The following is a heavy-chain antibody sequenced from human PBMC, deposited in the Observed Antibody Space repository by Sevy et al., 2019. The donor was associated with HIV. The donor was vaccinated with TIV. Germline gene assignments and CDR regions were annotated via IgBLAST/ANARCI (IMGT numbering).Heavy chain of an antibody. CDR2: ISYDGTKK. J-gene: IGHJ4*02. V-gene: IGHV3-30*18. Sequence: GGSLRLSCSASGFSFSTYGMHWVRQAPGKGLEWAAAISYDGTKKYYEDSVQGGFTISRDISKNTLYLEINGLRPEDTAIYYCAKDWWGSADWDLYFVHWGQGALVSVSS. D-gene: IGHD2-15*01. CDR3: AKDWWGSADWDLYFVH. CDR1: GFSFSTYG.